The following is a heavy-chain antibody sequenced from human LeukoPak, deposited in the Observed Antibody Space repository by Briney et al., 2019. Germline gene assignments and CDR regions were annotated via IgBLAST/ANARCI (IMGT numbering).Heavy chain of an antibody. J-gene: IGHJ4*02. CDR1: GFTFSSYA. D-gene: IGHD1-26*01. Sequence: PGGSLRLSCVASGFTFSSYAMSWVRQTPGKGLEWVSAISGSGGSTYYADSVKGRFTISRDNSKNTLYLQMNSLRAEDTAVYYCARGKWELLRPYFDYWGQGTLVTVSS. CDR3: ARGKWELLRPYFDY. V-gene: IGHV3-23*01. CDR2: ISGSGGST.